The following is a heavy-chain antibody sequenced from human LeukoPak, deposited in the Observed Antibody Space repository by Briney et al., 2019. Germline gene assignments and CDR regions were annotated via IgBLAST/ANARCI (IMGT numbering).Heavy chain of an antibody. V-gene: IGHV4-39*07. CDR2: IYYSGST. J-gene: IGHJ4*02. Sequence: PSETLSLTCTVSGGSISSSSYYWGWIRQPPGKGLEWIGSIYYSGSTYYNPSLKSRVTISVDTSKNQFSLKLSSVTAADTAVYYCARGQYGSGSYYKDYWGQGTLVTVSS. D-gene: IGHD3-10*01. CDR3: ARGQYGSGSYYKDY. CDR1: GGSISSSSYY.